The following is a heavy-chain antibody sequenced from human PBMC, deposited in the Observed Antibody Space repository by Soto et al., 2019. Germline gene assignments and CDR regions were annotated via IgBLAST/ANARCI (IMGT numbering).Heavy chain of an antibody. CDR1: GFSLSTTGVG. J-gene: IGHJ6*02. CDR2: IYWNDDE. Sequence: QITLKESGPPLVKPTQTLTLTCTFSGFSLSTTGVGVGWIRQPPGKALEWLALIYWNDDERYSPSLKSRLTITKDTSKNQVVLTMTNMDPVDTATYYCAHSKIVVTTNYGMDVWGQGTTVTVSS. V-gene: IGHV2-5*01. D-gene: IGHD2-15*01. CDR3: AHSKIVVTTNYGMDV.